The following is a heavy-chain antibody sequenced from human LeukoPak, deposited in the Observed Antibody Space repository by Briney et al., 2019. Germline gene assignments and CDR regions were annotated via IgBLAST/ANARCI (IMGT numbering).Heavy chain of an antibody. CDR2: LDPEDGET. CDR3: ATGVQRAAGTDY. Sequence: ASVKVSCKVSGYTLTELSMHWVRQAPGKGLEWMGGLDPEDGETIYAQKFQGRVTMTEDTSTDTAYMELSSLRSEDTAVYYCATGVQRAAGTDYWGQGTLVTVSS. J-gene: IGHJ4*02. CDR1: GYTLTELS. D-gene: IGHD6-13*01. V-gene: IGHV1-24*01.